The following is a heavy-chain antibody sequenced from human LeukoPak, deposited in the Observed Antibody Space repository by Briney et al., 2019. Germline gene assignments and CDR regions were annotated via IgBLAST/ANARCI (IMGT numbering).Heavy chain of an antibody. CDR1: GYSFSSYW. J-gene: IGHJ4*02. V-gene: IGHV5-10-1*01. CDR2: IDPGDSFT. D-gene: IGHD3-10*01. CDR3: ARRRSPTLIDY. Sequence: GGSLRLSCKASGYSFSSYWISWVRQMPGKGLEWMGRIDPGDSFTKYRPSLEGRVTISADKSISTAYLQWSSLKASDTAMYFCARRRSPTLIDYWGQGTLVTVSS.